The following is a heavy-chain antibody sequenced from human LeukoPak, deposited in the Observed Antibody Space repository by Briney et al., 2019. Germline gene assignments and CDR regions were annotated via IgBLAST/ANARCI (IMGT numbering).Heavy chain of an antibody. Sequence: GGSLRLSCAASGFAFSSYAMRWVRQAPGKGLEWVSSISGSGDRRNSADSVKGRFTISRDNSKNTLYLEMYSLRAEDTAVYYCAKDRGHCTNGVCHNYYYMDVWGKGTTVTVSS. CDR1: GFAFSSYA. CDR3: AKDRGHCTNGVCHNYYYMDV. CDR2: ISGSGDRR. J-gene: IGHJ6*03. D-gene: IGHD2-8*01. V-gene: IGHV3-23*01.